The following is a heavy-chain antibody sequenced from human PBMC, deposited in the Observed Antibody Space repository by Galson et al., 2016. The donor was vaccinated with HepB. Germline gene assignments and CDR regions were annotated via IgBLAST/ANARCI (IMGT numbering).Heavy chain of an antibody. CDR2: INAANVNT. Sequence: SVKVSCKASGDTIPNYAMHWVRQAPGESLEWMGWINAANVNTKYSQKFQGRVTISRDTTASTTYLELSALTSEDTAVYYCARERALDYFDYWGQGTLVTVSS. V-gene: IGHV1-3*01. CDR1: GDTIPNYA. CDR3: ARERALDYFDY. J-gene: IGHJ4*02.